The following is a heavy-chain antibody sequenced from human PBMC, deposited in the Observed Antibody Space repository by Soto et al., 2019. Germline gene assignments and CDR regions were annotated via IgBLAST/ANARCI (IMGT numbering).Heavy chain of an antibody. D-gene: IGHD1-26*01. V-gene: IGHV3-48*03. Sequence: EVQLVESGGGLVQPGGSLRLSCAASGFTFSSYEMNWGRQAPGKGLEWVSYISSSGGTIYHAESVKGRFTISRDNAKNSLYLQMNSLRAEDTAVYFCARGPVIVYSGSPDAAFDIWGQGTMVTVSS. CDR1: GFTFSSYE. CDR2: ISSSGGTI. J-gene: IGHJ3*02. CDR3: ARGPVIVYSGSPDAAFDI.